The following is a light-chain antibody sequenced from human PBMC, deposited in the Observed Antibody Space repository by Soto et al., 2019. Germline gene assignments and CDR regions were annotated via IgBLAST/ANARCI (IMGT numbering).Light chain of an antibody. CDR2: EVS. V-gene: IGLV2-14*01. J-gene: IGLJ1*01. Sequence: QSVLTQPASVSGSPGQSITISCTGTSSDVGGYNYVSWYQQHPGKAPKLMIYEVSNRPSGVSNRFSGSKSGNTASLTISGLQAEEEADYYCSSYTSSSNVFGTGTKLTVL. CDR1: SSDVGGYNY. CDR3: SSYTSSSNV.